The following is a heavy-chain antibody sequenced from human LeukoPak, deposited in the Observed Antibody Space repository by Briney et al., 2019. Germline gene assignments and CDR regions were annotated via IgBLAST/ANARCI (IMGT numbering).Heavy chain of an antibody. J-gene: IGHJ6*03. Sequence: PGGSLRLSCAASGFTFSSYAMHWVRQAPGKGLEWVAVISYDGSNKYYADSVKGRFTISRDNSKNTLCLQMNSLRAEDTAVYYCASNWGVDSSSLLKTDPYYYYYYMDVWGKGTTVTVSS. CDR3: ASNWGVDSSSLLKTDPYYYYYYMDV. CDR1: GFTFSSYA. D-gene: IGHD6-13*01. V-gene: IGHV3-30-3*01. CDR2: ISYDGSNK.